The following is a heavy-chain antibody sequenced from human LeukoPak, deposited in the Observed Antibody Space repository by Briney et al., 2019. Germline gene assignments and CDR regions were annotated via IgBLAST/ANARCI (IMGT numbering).Heavy chain of an antibody. CDR2: ISTSGNA. V-gene: IGHV4-61*02. J-gene: IGHJ5*02. CDR1: GGSITSGTYY. D-gene: IGHD6-6*01. Sequence: SQTLSLTCTVSGGSITSGTYYWSWIRQPGGKGLEWIGRISTSGNAEYNPSLTSRLTLSVDTSKNQFSLKLISVTAADTAVYYCARGSIAGRTGYWFDPWGQGTLVTVSS. CDR3: ARGSIAGRTGYWFDP.